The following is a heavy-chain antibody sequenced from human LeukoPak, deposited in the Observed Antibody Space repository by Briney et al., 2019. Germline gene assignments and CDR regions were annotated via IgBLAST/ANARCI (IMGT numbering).Heavy chain of an antibody. J-gene: IGHJ4*02. CDR2: ISYDGSNK. Sequence: GGSLRLSCAASGFTFSSYAMHWVRQAPGKGLEWVAVISYDGSNKYYADSVKGRFTISRDNSKNTLYLQMNSLRAEDTAVYYCARDTGGLFSFDYWGQGTLVTVSS. CDR3: ARDTGGLFSFDY. CDR1: GFTFSSYA. V-gene: IGHV3-30-3*01. D-gene: IGHD3-10*01.